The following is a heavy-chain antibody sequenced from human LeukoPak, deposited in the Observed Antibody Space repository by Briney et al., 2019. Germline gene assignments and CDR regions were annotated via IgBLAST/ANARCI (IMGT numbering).Heavy chain of an antibody. J-gene: IGHJ5*02. V-gene: IGHV4-30-4*08. CDR1: GGSISNSGYY. D-gene: IGHD4-17*01. CDR2: VSYSGST. Sequence: SETPSLTCTVSGGSISNSGYYWSWIRQPPGKRLEWIGYVSYSGSTYYNPSLKSRVTISVDTSKNQFSLKLSSVTAADTAVYYCAREGYGDNWFDPWGQGTLVTVSS. CDR3: AREGYGDNWFDP.